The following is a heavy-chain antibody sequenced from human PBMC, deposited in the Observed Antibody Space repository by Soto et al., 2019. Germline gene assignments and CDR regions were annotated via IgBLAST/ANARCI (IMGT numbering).Heavy chain of an antibody. V-gene: IGHV4-59*08. CDR2: IYYSGST. D-gene: IGHD6-25*01. CDR1: GGSISSYY. J-gene: IGHJ4*02. Sequence: SETLSLTCTVSGGSISSYYWSWIRQPPGKGLEWIGYIYYSGSTNYNPSLKSRVTISVDTSKNQFSLKLSSVTTADTAVYYCASHLWYSSGCYPSFAVRAQGTLVTGSS. CDR3: ASHLWYSSGCYPSFAV.